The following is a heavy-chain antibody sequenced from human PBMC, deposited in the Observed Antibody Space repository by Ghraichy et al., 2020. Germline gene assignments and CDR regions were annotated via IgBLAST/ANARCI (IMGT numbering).Heavy chain of an antibody. J-gene: IGHJ4*02. V-gene: IGHV3-33*01. CDR3: ARDGGIDYYDSSGSYFDY. CDR2: IWYDGSNK. CDR1: GFTFSSYG. D-gene: IGHD3-22*01. Sequence: GGSLRLSCAASGFTFSSYGMHWVRQAPGKGLEWVAVIWYDGSNKYYADSVKGRFTISRDNSKNTLYLQMNSLRAEDTAVYYCARDGGIDYYDSSGSYFDYWGQGTLVTVSS.